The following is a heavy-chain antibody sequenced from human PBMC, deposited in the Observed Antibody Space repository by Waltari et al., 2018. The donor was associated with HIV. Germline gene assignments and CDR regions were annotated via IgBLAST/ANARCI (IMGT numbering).Heavy chain of an antibody. CDR3: TTLWYSYDSTDY. Sequence: EVQLVESGGGLVKPGGSLRLSCAASGISFRNAWMSWVRQAPGKGLEWGGRIKRGAEGGTTDYAAAVKGRFTISRDDSKHTLYLQMDSLKTEDTAVYYCTTLWYSYDSTDYWGQGTLVTVSS. CDR1: GISFRNAW. D-gene: IGHD3-22*01. J-gene: IGHJ4*02. V-gene: IGHV3-15*01. CDR2: IKRGAEGGTT.